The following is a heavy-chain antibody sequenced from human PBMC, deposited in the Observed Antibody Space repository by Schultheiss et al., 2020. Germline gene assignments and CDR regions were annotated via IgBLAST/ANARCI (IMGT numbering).Heavy chain of an antibody. CDR1: GFTFSSYA. CDR2: ISGSGGST. D-gene: IGHD3-10*01. V-gene: IGHV3-23*01. J-gene: IGHJ5*02. CDR3: AKDRSGSGLNWFDP. Sequence: ETLNTSCAASGFTFSSYAMHWVRQAPGKGLEWVSAISGSGGSTYYADSVKGRFTISRDNSKNTLYLQMNSLRAEDTAVYYCAKDRSGSGLNWFDPWGQGTLVTVAS.